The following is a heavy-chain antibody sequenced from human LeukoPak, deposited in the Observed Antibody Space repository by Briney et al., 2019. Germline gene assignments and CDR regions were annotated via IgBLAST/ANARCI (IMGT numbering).Heavy chain of an antibody. CDR2: IKQDGSEK. J-gene: IGHJ4*02. D-gene: IGHD3-10*01. V-gene: IGHV3-7*01. CDR3: ARGVIYS. Sequence: SGGSLRLSCAASGLTFSAYAMNWVRQAPGKGLEWVANIKQDGSEKYYVDSVKGRFTISRDNAKNSLYLQMNSLRAEDTAVYYCARGVIYSWGQGTLVTVSS. CDR1: GLTFSAYA.